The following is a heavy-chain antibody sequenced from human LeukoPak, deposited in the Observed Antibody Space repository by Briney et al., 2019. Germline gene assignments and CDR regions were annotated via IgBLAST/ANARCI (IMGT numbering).Heavy chain of an antibody. CDR1: GGSISSSSHY. D-gene: IGHD2-2*01. J-gene: IGHJ3*02. CDR3: ARLDIVVVPASAFDI. CDR2: IYYSGIT. Sequence: SETLSLTCTVSGGSISSSSHYWGWIRQPPGKGLEWIGSIYYSGITYYNPSLKSRVTISVDTSKNQFSLKLSSVTAADTAVYHCARLDIVVVPASAFDIWGQGTMVTVSS. V-gene: IGHV4-39*01.